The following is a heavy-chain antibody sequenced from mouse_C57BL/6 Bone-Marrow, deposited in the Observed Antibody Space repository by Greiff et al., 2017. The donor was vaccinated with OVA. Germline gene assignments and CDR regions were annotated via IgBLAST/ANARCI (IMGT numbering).Heavy chain of an antibody. D-gene: IGHD2-10*01. J-gene: IGHJ2*01. V-gene: IGHV5-12*01. CDR2: ISNGGSCT. CDR1: GFTFSDYY. Sequence: EVLRVESGGGLVQPGGSLKLSCAASGFTFSDYYMYWVRPTPEKRLAWVASISNGGSCTYYPDTVKGRFTISRNNAKNTLYLQMSRLKSEDTDMYYCARRGLLSYFDYWGQGTTLTVSS. CDR3: ARRGLLSYFDY.